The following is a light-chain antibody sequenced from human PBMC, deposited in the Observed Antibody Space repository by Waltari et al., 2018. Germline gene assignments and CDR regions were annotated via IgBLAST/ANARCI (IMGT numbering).Light chain of an antibody. CDR3: QQTYTTPRT. Sequence: DIPMTQSPSSRSASVADRATITCRASQKISSYLNWYQQKPGTAPRLLIYDASRLQSGVPSRFSGSGSGTDFTLTISSLQPEDFGTYYCQQTYTTPRTFGQGTKVETK. CDR1: QKISSY. CDR2: DAS. J-gene: IGKJ1*01. V-gene: IGKV1-39*01.